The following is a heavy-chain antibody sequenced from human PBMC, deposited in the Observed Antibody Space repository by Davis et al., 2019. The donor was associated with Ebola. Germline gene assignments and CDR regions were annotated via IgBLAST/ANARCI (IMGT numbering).Heavy chain of an antibody. CDR3: ARDVEMATKLFDY. CDR1: GYTFSSFA. CDR2: IIPILDIA. V-gene: IGHV1-69*04. D-gene: IGHD5-24*01. Sequence: SVKVSCKASGYTFSSFAITWVRQAPGQGLEWMGRIIPILDIANYAQKFQGRVTITADKSTSTAYMELSSLRSEDTAVYYCARDVEMATKLFDYWGQGTLVTVSS. J-gene: IGHJ4*02.